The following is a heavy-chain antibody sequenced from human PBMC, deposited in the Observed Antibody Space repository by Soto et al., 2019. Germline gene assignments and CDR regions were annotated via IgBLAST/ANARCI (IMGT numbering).Heavy chain of an antibody. Sequence: VGSLRLSCASSVFTFSDYYMSWIRHSPGKWLEWVSYISSSSSYTNYADSVKGRFTISRDNAKNSLYLQMNSLRAEDTAVYYCARVAVVGSFEYLGQGTLHKVSS. V-gene: IGHV3-11*06. CDR1: VFTFSDYY. D-gene: IGHD2-15*01. J-gene: IGHJ4*02. CDR2: ISSSSSYT. CDR3: ARVAVVGSFEY.